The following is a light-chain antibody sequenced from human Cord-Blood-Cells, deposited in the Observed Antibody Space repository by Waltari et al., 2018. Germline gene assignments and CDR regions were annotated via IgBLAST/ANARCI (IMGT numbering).Light chain of an antibody. Sequence: EIVMTQSPATLSVSPGERATLSCRASQSVSSNLAWYQQKPGQAPRLLIYGASTRATGIPARFSGSGSGTEFTLTISSLRSEDFAVYYCQQYNNWPLWTFGQGTKVEIK. CDR3: QQYNNWPLWT. J-gene: IGKJ1*01. V-gene: IGKV3-15*01. CDR2: GAS. CDR1: QSVSSN.